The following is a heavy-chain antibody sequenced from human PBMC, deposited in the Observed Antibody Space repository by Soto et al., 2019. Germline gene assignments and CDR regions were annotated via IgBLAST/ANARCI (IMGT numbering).Heavy chain of an antibody. CDR1: GLSFRSAW. CDR2: IKSETDGGTT. V-gene: IGHV3-15*07. Sequence: EVHLVESGGGWVQPGGSLRLSCAVSGLSFRSAWMNWVRQAPGKGLEWVGRIKSETDGGTTDYAAPVKGKYTISRDDSKTPLYLQIHSLRIEDTAVYYCTTWRQLVQEYYYYGMDVWGQGTTVTVSS. CDR3: TTWRQLVQEYYYYGMDV. J-gene: IGHJ6*02. D-gene: IGHD6-13*01.